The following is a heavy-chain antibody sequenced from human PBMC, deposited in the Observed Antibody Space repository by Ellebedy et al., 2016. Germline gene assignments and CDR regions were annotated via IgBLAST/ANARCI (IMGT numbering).Heavy chain of an antibody. V-gene: IGHV4-34*01. CDR3: ARDPYFDY. J-gene: IGHJ4*02. Sequence: SETLSLXXAVYGGSFSGYYWSWIRQPPGKGLEWIGSIYYSGSTYYNPSLKSRVTISVDTSKNQFSLKLSSVTAADTAVYYCARDPYFDYWGQGTLVTVSS. CDR1: GGSFSGYY. CDR2: IYYSGST.